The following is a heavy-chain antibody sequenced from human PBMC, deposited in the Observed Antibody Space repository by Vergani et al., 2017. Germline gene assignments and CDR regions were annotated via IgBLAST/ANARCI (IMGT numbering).Heavy chain of an antibody. CDR3: ARASRYCSGGSCFDY. CDR2: IYYSGST. J-gene: IGHJ4*02. D-gene: IGHD2-15*01. CDR1: GGSISSSSYY. V-gene: IGHV4-39*01. Sequence: QLQLQESGPGLVKPSETLSLTCTVSGGSISSSSYYWGWIRQPPGKGLEWIGSIYYSGSTYYNPSLKSRVTRSVDTSKNQFSLKLSSVTAADTAVYYCARASRYCSGGSCFDYWGQGTLVTVSS.